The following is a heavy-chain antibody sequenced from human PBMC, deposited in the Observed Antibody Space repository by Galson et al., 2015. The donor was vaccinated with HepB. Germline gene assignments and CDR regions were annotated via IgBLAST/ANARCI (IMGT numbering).Heavy chain of an antibody. V-gene: IGHV1-46*01. CDR3: ARGEARYGGSRGLDY. J-gene: IGHJ4*02. CDR1: GYTFTSYY. CDR2: INPSGGST. Sequence: SVKVSCKASGYTFTSYYMHWVRQAPGQGLEWMGIINPSGGSTSYAQKFQGRVTMTRDTSTSTVYMELSSLRSEDTAVYYCARGEARYGGSRGLDYWGQGTLVTVSS. D-gene: IGHD1-26*01.